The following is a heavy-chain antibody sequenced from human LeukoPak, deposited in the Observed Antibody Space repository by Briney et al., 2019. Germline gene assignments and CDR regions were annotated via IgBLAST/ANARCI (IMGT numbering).Heavy chain of an antibody. D-gene: IGHD3-22*01. CDR1: GGSINSYY. V-gene: IGHV4-59*01. J-gene: IGHJ5*02. CDR2: IYHSGST. CDR3: ARVGYYDSSGYQVFDP. Sequence: SETLSLTCTVSGGSINSYYWSWIRQPPGKGLEWIGYIYHSGSTDYNPSLKSRVTISVDTSQNHFSLKLSSVTAADTAVYYCARVGYYDSSGYQVFDPWGQGTLVTVSS.